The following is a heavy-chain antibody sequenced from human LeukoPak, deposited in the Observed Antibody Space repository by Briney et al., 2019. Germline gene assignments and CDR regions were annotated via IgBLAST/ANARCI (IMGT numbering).Heavy chain of an antibody. J-gene: IGHJ6*02. CDR3: ARGDGYNWDHYYYGMDV. Sequence: SVKVSCKASGGTFSSYAISWVRQAPGQGLEWMGRIIPILGIANYAQKFQGRVTITADKSTSTAYMELSSLRSEDTAVYYCARGDGYNWDHYYYGMDVWGQGTTVTVSS. V-gene: IGHV1-69*04. CDR2: IIPILGIA. CDR1: GGTFSSYA. D-gene: IGHD5-24*01.